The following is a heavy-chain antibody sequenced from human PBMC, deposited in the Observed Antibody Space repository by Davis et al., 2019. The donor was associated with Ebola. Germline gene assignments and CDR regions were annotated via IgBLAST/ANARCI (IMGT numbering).Heavy chain of an antibody. CDR2: IYTGDSDT. CDR1: GSSFSTHW. V-gene: IGHV5-51*01. CDR3: ASLRRTITGMDDGFDI. Sequence: GESLKISCKDSGSSFSTHWIGWVRQMPGKGLGWMGIIYTGDSDTRYSPSFRGQVTMSADKSIKTAFLQWSSLKASDTAMYYCASLRRTITGMDDGFDIWGQGTMVTVSS. J-gene: IGHJ3*02. D-gene: IGHD2-8*02.